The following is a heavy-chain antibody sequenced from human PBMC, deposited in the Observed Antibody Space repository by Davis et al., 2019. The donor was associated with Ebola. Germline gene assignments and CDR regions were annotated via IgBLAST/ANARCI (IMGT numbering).Heavy chain of an antibody. D-gene: IGHD3-3*01. V-gene: IGHV1-46*01. Sequence: ASVKVSCKASGYTFTSYYMHWVRQAPGQGLEWMGIINPSGGTTTYAQKFQGRVTITADKSTSTAYMELSSLRSEDTAVYYCASWMTDLWSGKLYYYYGMDVWGQGTTVTVSS. CDR3: ASWMTDLWSGKLYYYYGMDV. CDR2: INPSGGTT. J-gene: IGHJ6*02. CDR1: GYTFTSYY.